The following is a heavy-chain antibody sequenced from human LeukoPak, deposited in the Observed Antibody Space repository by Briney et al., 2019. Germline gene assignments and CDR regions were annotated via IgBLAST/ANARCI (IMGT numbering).Heavy chain of an antibody. Sequence: GESLKISCKGSGYSFPSYWIGWVRQMPGKGLEWMGIIYPGDSDTRYSPSLQGQVTISADKSISTAYLQWSSLKASDTAMYYCARHRGIAAAGTRGAFDIWGQGTMVTVSS. CDR3: ARHRGIAAAGTRGAFDI. CDR1: GYSFPSYW. J-gene: IGHJ3*02. CDR2: IYPGDSDT. D-gene: IGHD6-13*01. V-gene: IGHV5-51*01.